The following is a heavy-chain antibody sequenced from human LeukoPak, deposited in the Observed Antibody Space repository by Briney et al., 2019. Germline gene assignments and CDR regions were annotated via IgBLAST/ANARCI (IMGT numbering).Heavy chain of an antibody. CDR3: ARDPLGDYYFDY. V-gene: IGHV3-21*01. D-gene: IGHD3-10*01. CDR2: ISSSSSYI. J-gene: IGHJ4*02. CDR1: GLTYSDFC. Sequence: GGSLRLSCAASGLTYSDFCMSWVRQAPGKGLEWVSSISSSSSYIYYADSVKGRFTISRDNAKNSLYLQMNSLRAEDTAVYYCARDPLGDYYFDYWGQGTLVTVSS.